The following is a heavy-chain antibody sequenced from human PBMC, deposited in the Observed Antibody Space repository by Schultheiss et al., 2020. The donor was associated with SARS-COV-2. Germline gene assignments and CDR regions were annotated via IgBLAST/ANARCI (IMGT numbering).Heavy chain of an antibody. J-gene: IGHJ6*02. CDR2: ISGSGGST. Sequence: GGSLRLSCAASGFTFSSYSMNWVRQAPGKGLEWVSAISGSGGSTYYADSVKGRFTISRDNAKNTLYLQMNSLRAEDTAVYYCAREPVLRYFDWLLKSGGMDVWGQGTTVTVSS. CDR3: AREPVLRYFDWLLKSGGMDV. D-gene: IGHD3-9*01. CDR1: GFTFSSYS. V-gene: IGHV3-23*01.